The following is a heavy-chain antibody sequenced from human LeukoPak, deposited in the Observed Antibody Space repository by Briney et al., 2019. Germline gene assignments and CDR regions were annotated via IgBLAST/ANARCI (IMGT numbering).Heavy chain of an antibody. CDR1: GYTFTGYY. V-gene: IGHV1-2*02. Sequence: GASVTVSCKASGYTFTGYYMHWVRQAPGQGLEWMGWINPNSGGTNYAQKFQGRVTMTRDTSISTTYLDLNSLRSDDTALYYCASRLWCETSCSATGGLDVWGQGATVTVSS. J-gene: IGHJ6*02. CDR2: INPNSGGT. CDR3: ASRLWCETSCSATGGLDV. D-gene: IGHD2-8*02.